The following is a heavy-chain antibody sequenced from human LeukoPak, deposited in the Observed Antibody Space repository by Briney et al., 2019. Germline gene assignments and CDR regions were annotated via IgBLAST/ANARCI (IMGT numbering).Heavy chain of an antibody. CDR2: INPNSGGT. J-gene: IGHJ4*02. CDR3: ARDEKYYYDSSGFPGD. Sequence: GASVKVSCKASGYTFTGYYMHWVRQAPGQGLEWMGWINPNSGGTNYAQKLQGRVTMTTDTSTSTAYMELRSLRSDDTAVYYCARDEKYYYDSSGFPGDWGQGTLVTVSS. D-gene: IGHD3-22*01. CDR1: GYTFTGYY. V-gene: IGHV1-2*02.